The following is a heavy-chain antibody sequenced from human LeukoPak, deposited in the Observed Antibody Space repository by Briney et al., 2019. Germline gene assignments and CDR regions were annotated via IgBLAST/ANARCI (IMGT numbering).Heavy chain of an antibody. J-gene: IGHJ4*02. CDR2: LYHGGST. CDR1: GFIFSDYS. Sequence: GGSLRLSCVASGFIFSDYSMNWVRQAPGKGLEWVSILYHGGSTYYADSVKGRFSISRDTSKNTLYLQMNSLRVEDTAVYYCATRRFGELTYWGQGTLVTVSS. D-gene: IGHD3-10*01. CDR3: ATRRFGELTY. V-gene: IGHV3-66*01.